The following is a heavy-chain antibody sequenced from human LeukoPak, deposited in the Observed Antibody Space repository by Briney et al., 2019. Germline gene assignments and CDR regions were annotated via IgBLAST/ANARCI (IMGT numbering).Heavy chain of an antibody. Sequence: GRSLRLSCAASGYTFSSYAMHWVRQAPGKGLERVAVISYDGSNKYYADSVKGRFTISRDNSKNTLYLQMNSLRAEDTAVYYCARGYCSGGSCYYYYGMDVWGQGTTVTVSS. J-gene: IGHJ6*02. CDR3: ARGYCSGGSCYYYYGMDV. D-gene: IGHD2-15*01. V-gene: IGHV3-30-3*01. CDR2: ISYDGSNK. CDR1: GYTFSSYA.